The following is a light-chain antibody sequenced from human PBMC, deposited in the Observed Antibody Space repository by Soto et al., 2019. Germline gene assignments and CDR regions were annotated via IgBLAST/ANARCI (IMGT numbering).Light chain of an antibody. CDR2: LEGSGSY. V-gene: IGLV4-60*02. Sequence: QAVVTQSSSASASLGSSVKLTCTLSSGHRAYIIAWHQQQPGQAPRYLMKLEGSGSYNKGSGVPDRFSGSSSGADRYLTIANLQFEDEADYYCETWDTNTRVFGGGTKLTVL. J-gene: IGLJ3*02. CDR3: ETWDTNTRV. CDR1: SGHRAYI.